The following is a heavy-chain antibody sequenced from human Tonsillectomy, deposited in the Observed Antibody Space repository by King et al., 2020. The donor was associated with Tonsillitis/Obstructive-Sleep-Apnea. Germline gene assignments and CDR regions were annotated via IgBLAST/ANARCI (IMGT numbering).Heavy chain of an antibody. V-gene: IGHV3-48*03. J-gene: IGHJ5*02. CDR3: ARLDCSGGSCDQTSFGS. CDR2: ISAFGNTI. Sequence: QLVQSGGALVQPGGSLRLSCAASGFTFRSYEMNWVRQAPGKGLEWTSYISAFGNTIYYADSVKVRFTISRDNSKNSLYLQMSSLRVEDTAVYYCARLDCSGGSCDQTSFGSWGQGTLVTVSS. CDR1: GFTFRSYE. D-gene: IGHD2-15*01.